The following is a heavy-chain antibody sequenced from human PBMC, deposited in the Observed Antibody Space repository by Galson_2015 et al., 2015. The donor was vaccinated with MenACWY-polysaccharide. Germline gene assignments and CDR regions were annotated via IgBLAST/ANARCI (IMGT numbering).Heavy chain of an antibody. CDR1: VFTFGDYA. V-gene: IGHV3-49*03. J-gene: IGHJ4*02. CDR3: TRDRPIDY. Sequence: SLRLSCAASVFTFGDYATAWFRQAPGKGLEWVGFIRCKASGETTGYAASVKGRFTISRDDSKSTAYLQMNSLQTEDTGIYYCTRDRPIDYWGQGTLVTVSS. CDR2: IRCKASGETT.